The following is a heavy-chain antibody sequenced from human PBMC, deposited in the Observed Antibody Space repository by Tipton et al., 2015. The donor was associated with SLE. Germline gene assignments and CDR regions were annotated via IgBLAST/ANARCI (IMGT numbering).Heavy chain of an antibody. V-gene: IGHV3-7*03. CDR3: ARAEWELYYFDY. CDR2: IKQDGSEK. J-gene: IGHJ4*02. Sequence: SLRLSCAASGFTFSSYSMNWVRQAPGKGLEWVANIKQDGSEKYYVGSVKGRFTISRDNAKNSLYLQMKSLRAEDTAVYFCARAEWELYYFDYWGQGTLVTVSS. D-gene: IGHD1-26*01. CDR1: GFTFSSYS.